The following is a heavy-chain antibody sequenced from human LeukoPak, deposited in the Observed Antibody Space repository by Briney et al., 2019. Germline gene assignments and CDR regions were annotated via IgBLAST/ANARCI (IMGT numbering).Heavy chain of an antibody. V-gene: IGHV5-51*01. J-gene: IGHJ3*02. Sequence: GESLKISCKGSGYWFTSYWIGWVRQMPGKGLEWRGIIYPGDSDTRYSPSFQGQVTISADKSISTAYLQWSSLKASDTAMYYCASPRLAAAGTGAFDIWGQGTMVTVSS. CDR3: ASPRLAAAGTGAFDI. CDR2: IYPGDSDT. CDR1: GYWFTSYW. D-gene: IGHD6-13*01.